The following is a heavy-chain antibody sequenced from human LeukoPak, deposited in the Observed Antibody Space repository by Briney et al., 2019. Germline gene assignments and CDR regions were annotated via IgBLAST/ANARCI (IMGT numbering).Heavy chain of an antibody. V-gene: IGHV4-61*02. CDR1: GGSISSGSYY. J-gene: IGHJ4*02. Sequence: SETLSLTCTVSGGSISSGSYYWSWIRQPAGKGLEWIGRIYTSGSTNYNPSLKSRVTISVDTSKNQFSLKLSCVTAEDTAVYYCAREIVVVVAATPVTTGFDYWGQGTLVTVSS. CDR2: IYTSGST. D-gene: IGHD2-15*01. CDR3: AREIVVVVAATPVTTGFDY.